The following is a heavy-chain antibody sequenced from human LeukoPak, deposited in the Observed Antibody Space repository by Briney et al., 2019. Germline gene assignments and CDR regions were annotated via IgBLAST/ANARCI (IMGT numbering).Heavy chain of an antibody. D-gene: IGHD3-9*01. CDR3: ARDTRDDILTTDAFDI. CDR2: ISSSGSTI. J-gene: IGHJ3*02. CDR1: GFTFSSYG. Sequence: GRSLRLSCAASGFTFSSYGMHWVRQAPGKGLEWVSYISSSGSTIYYADSVKGRFTISRDNAKNSLYLQMNSLRAEDTAVYYCARDTRDDILTTDAFDIWGQGTMVTVSS. V-gene: IGHV3-48*04.